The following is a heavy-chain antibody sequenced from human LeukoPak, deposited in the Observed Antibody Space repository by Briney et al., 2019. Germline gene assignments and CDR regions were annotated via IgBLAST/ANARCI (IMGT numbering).Heavy chain of an antibody. CDR1: GGSISSSISY. V-gene: IGHV4-39*01. Sequence: SETLSLTCTVSGGSISSSISYWGWIRQPPGKGLEWIGSIYYRGTTYYNPSLKSRVTVSVDTSKNQFSLNLNSVTAADTAIYYCATHVSIVAPATLNYGDNWVDPWGQGTLVIVSS. CDR2: IYYRGTT. J-gene: IGHJ5*02. D-gene: IGHD2-2*01. CDR3: ATHVSIVAPATLNYGDNWVDP.